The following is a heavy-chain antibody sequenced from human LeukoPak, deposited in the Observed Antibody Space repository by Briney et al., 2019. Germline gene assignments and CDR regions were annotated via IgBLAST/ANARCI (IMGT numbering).Heavy chain of an antibody. J-gene: IGHJ5*02. CDR1: GGSISSYY. D-gene: IGHD2-2*01. V-gene: IGHV4-59*01. CDR3: ARRYCSSTSCYDGAWFDP. CDR2: IYYSGST. Sequence: SETLSLTCTVSGGSISSYYWSWIRQPPGKGLEWIGYIYYSGSTNYNPSLKSRVTISVDTSKNQFSLKLSSVTAADTAVYYCARRYCSSTSCYDGAWFDPWGQGTLVTVSS.